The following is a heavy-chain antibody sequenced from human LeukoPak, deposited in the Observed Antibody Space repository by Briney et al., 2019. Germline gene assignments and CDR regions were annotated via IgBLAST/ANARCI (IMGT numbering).Heavy chain of an antibody. CDR2: ISTSGGRT. V-gene: IGHV3-23*01. CDR1: GFTFSNCA. J-gene: IGHJ6*02. Sequence: GGSLRLSCAASGFTFSNCAMTWVRQAPGKGLEWVSTISTSGGRTYYADSVKGRFTISRDNSKNTVYLQMNSLRAEDTAVYYCARENPDYYGMDVWGQGTTVTVSS. CDR3: ARENPDYYGMDV.